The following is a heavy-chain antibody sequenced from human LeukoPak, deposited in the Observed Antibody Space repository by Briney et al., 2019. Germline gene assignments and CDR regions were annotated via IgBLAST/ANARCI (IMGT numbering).Heavy chain of an antibody. CDR2: ISIDGSST. D-gene: IGHD1/OR15-1a*01. V-gene: IGHV3-74*01. CDR1: GFTFTNYW. Sequence: PGGSLRLSCVVSGFTFTNYWMVWVRQVPGEGLVCVANISIDGSSTIYADSVRGRFTISRDNAKNTVFLQMNSLRADDTGVYYCTRDPTSSAKQGAFDIWGQGTMVTVSS. J-gene: IGHJ3*02. CDR3: TRDPTSSAKQGAFDI.